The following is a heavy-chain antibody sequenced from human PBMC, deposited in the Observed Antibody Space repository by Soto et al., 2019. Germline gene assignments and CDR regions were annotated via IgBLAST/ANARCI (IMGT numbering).Heavy chain of an antibody. CDR3: AAGGGGSRY. J-gene: IGHJ4*02. CDR1: GYTFISYA. Sequence: QVQLVQSGAEVKKPGASVKVSCKASGYTFISYAMHWVRQAPGHSLEWMGWINAGNGDTRYSKTFQGRVSFTRDTSASTAYMELSSLTSEDTAIYYCAAGGGGSRYWGQGTLVTVSS. V-gene: IGHV1-3*01. D-gene: IGHD2-15*01. CDR2: INAGNGDT.